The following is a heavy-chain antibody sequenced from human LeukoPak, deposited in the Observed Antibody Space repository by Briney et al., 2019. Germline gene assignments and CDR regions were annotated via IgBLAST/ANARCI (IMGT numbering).Heavy chain of an antibody. CDR1: GFIFSNYG. CDR2: ISHGGTTK. CDR3: AKDLNGRTVDY. J-gene: IGHJ4*02. D-gene: IGHD2-8*01. V-gene: IGHV3-30*18. Sequence: GGSLRLSCAASGFIFSNYGIHWVRQAPGKGLEWVTVISHGGTTKHYVDSVKGRLTISRDNSKNTVYLQMNTLRPEDTAVYYCAKDLNGRTVDYWGQGTLVTVSS.